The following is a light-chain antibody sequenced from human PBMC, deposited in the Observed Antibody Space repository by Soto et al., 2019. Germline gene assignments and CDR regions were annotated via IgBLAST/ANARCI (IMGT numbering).Light chain of an antibody. V-gene: IGLV1-44*01. Sequence: QSVLTQPPSASGTPGQRVTISCSGSSYNIGSNTVNWYQQLPGTAPKLLIYNNNQRPSGVPDRFSGSKSGTSASLAISGLQSEDEVDYYCAAWDDSLNVRYVFGTGTQLTVL. J-gene: IGLJ1*01. CDR2: NNN. CDR1: SYNIGSNT. CDR3: AAWDDSLNVRYV.